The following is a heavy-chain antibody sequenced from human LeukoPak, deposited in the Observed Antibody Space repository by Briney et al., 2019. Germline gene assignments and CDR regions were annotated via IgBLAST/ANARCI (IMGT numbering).Heavy chain of an antibody. CDR2: ISYDGSNK. V-gene: IGHV3-30-3*01. CDR3: ARERTAAANLDY. J-gene: IGHJ4*02. Sequence: GGSQRLSCAASGFTFSSYAMHWVRQAPGKGLEWVAVISYDGSNKYYADSVKGRFTISRDNSKNTLYLQMNSLRAEDTAVYYCARERTAAANLDYWGQGTLVTVSS. D-gene: IGHD6-13*01. CDR1: GFTFSSYA.